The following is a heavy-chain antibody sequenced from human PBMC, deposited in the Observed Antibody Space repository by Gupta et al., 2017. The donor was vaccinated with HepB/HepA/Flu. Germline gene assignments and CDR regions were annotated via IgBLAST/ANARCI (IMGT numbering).Heavy chain of an antibody. CDR3: AKARGTVGGRVYFDY. CDR1: GFTFSSYA. J-gene: IGHJ4*02. V-gene: IGHV3-23*01. D-gene: IGHD6-19*01. CDR2: IIGSDIST. Sequence: EVQLLESGGGLVQPGGSLRLSCAASGFTFSSYAMSWVRQAPGKGLEWVSAIIGSDISTYYADSVKGRFTISRDNSKNTLYLQMNRLRAEDTAVYYCAKARGTVGGRVYFDYWGQGTLVTVSS.